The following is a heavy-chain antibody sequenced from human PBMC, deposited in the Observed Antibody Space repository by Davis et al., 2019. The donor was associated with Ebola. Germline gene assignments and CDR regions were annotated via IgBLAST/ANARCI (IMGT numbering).Heavy chain of an antibody. CDR3: ARVGGSGDYFDY. Sequence: AASVKVSCKTSGYTFTSYYMHWVRQAPGQGLEWMGIINPSGGSTSYAQKFQGRVTMTRDTSTSTVYMELSSLRSEDTAVYYCARVGGSGDYFDYWGQGTLVTVSS. J-gene: IGHJ4*02. D-gene: IGHD3-3*01. V-gene: IGHV1-46*01. CDR2: INPSGGST. CDR1: GYTFTSYY.